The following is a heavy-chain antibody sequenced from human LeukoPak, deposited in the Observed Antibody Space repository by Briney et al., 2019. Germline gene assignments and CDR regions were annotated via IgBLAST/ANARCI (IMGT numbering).Heavy chain of an antibody. CDR3: ARVEAGLDYDSSDYYYGMDV. J-gene: IGHJ6*02. CDR1: GFTFSSYG. D-gene: IGHD3-22*01. Sequence: GGSLRLSCAASGFTFSSYGMHWVRQAPGKGLEWVAVIWYDGSNKYYADSVKGRFTISRDNSKNTLYLQMNSLRAEDTAVYYCARVEAGLDYDSSDYYYGMDVWGQGTTVTVSS. V-gene: IGHV3-33*01. CDR2: IWYDGSNK.